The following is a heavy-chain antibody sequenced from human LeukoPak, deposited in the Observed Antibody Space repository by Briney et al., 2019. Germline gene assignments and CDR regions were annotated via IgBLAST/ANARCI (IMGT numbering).Heavy chain of an antibody. J-gene: IGHJ2*01. CDR1: GFTFGTYG. D-gene: IGHD7-27*01. CDR2: ITGSSTWT. V-gene: IGHV3-23*01. Sequence: GGSLRLSCEASGFTFGTYGMTWVRQAPGKGLEWVSGITGSSTWTYYADSVRGRFTISRDNSKNTLHLQMNNLTADDTAISYWARELVSLGTGYFDPWGRGTLVTVSS. CDR3: ARELVSLGTGYFDP.